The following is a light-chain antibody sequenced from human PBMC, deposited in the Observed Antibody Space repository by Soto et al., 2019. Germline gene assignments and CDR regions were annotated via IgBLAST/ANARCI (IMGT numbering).Light chain of an antibody. J-gene: IGKJ2*01. CDR2: AAS. CDR3: QQSDSYPYT. V-gene: IGKV1-39*01. Sequence: DIQMTQSPSSLPVSVGDRVTITCRASQSITKYLNWYQQKPGKAPKLLVYAASSLQSGVPSRFSGNGSGTDFTLTISSLQPEDFATYYCQQSDSYPYTFGQGTKLEIK. CDR1: QSITKY.